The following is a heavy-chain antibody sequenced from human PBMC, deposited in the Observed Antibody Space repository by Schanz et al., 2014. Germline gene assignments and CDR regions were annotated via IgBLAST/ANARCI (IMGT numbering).Heavy chain of an antibody. D-gene: IGHD3-3*01. CDR1: GGSLSGHY. V-gene: IGHV4-34*01. CDR3: AREMGRRFFDYNYGMDV. CDR2: INPNEGI. J-gene: IGHJ6*02. Sequence: QVQLQQWGAGVLKPSETLSLTCVVSGGSLSGHYWSWIRQSPGKGLEWIGEINPNEGIHHNPSLKRRVPISVDMSKTRSSLKMISLTAADTATYYCAREMGRRFFDYNYGMDVWGQGTSVTVS.